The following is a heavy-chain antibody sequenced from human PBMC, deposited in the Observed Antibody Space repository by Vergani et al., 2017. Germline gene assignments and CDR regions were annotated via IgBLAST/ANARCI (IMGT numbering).Heavy chain of an antibody. CDR1: GFTFTNFA. V-gene: IGHV3-23*01. CDR2: ISGSGGFT. D-gene: IGHD5-12*01. Sequence: EVQLLESGGNLVQPGGSLRLSCAASGFTFTNFAMTWVRQAPGEGLEWVSGISGSGGFTYYADSVKGRFTISRDNSKNTLYLQMNSLRAEDTAVYYCAKDEWLRYFDYWGQGTLVTVSS. J-gene: IGHJ4*02. CDR3: AKDEWLRYFDY.